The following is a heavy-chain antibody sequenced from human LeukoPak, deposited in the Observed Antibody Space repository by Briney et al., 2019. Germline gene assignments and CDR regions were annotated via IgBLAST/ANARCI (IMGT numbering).Heavy chain of an antibody. CDR3: ARDVYYGSGSYSNDAFDI. D-gene: IGHD3-10*01. V-gene: IGHV3-21*01. CDR1: GFTFSSYS. Sequence: GGSLRLSCAASGFTFSSYSMNWVRQAPGKGLERVSSISSSSSYIYYADSVKGRFTISRDNAKNSLYLQMNSLRAEDMAVYYCARDVYYGSGSYSNDAFDIWGQGTMVTVSS. J-gene: IGHJ3*02. CDR2: ISSSSSYI.